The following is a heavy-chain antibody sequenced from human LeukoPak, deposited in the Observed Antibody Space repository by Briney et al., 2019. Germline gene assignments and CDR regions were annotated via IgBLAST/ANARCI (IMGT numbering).Heavy chain of an antibody. J-gene: IGHJ4*02. CDR1: GGSISSGGYS. Sequence: SETLSLTCAVSGGSISSGGYSWSWIRQPPGKGLEWIGYIYHSGSTYYNPSLKSRVTISVDRSKNQFPLKLSSVTAADTAVYYCARARRDGYNEFDYWGQGTLVTVSS. CDR2: IYHSGST. CDR3: ARARRDGYNEFDY. D-gene: IGHD5-24*01. V-gene: IGHV4-30-2*01.